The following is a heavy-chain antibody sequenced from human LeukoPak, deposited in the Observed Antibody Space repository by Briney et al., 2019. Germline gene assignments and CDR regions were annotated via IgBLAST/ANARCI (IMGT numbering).Heavy chain of an antibody. J-gene: IGHJ5*02. CDR3: ARVVAARAWFDP. D-gene: IGHD2-15*01. Sequence: SETLSLTCTVAGGSISSRSYYWGWICQPPGKGLEWIGSIYYSGSTYYDPSLKSRFTISVDTSKNQFSLKLSSVTAADTAVYYCARVVAARAWFDPWGQGTLVTVSS. CDR1: GGSISSRSYY. V-gene: IGHV4-39*01. CDR2: IYYSGST.